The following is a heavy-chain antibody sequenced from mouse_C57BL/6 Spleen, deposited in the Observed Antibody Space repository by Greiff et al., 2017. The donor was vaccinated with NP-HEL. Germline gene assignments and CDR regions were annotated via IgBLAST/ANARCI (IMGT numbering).Heavy chain of an antibody. CDR1: GFTFSSYA. CDR3: TRPGLGPAWFAY. Sequence: EVMLVESGEGLVKPGGSLKLSCAASGFTFSSYAMSWVRQTPEKRLEWVAYISSGGDYIYYADTVKGRFTISRDNARNTLYLQMSSLKSEDTAMYYCTRPGLGPAWFAYWGQGTLVTVSA. J-gene: IGHJ3*01. CDR2: ISSGGDYI. D-gene: IGHD4-1*01. V-gene: IGHV5-9-1*02.